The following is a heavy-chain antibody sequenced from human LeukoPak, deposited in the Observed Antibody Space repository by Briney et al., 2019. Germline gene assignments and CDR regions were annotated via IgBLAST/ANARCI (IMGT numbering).Heavy chain of an antibody. CDR1: GGSISSSSYY. CDR2: IYYSGST. D-gene: IGHD5-18*01. J-gene: IGHJ4*02. Sequence: SETLSLTCTVSGGSISSSSYYWGWIRQPPGEGLEWIGSIYYSGSTYYNPSLKSRVTISVDTSKNQFSLKLSSVTAADTAVYYCARVEYSYGFRWGQGTLVTVSS. V-gene: IGHV4-39*07. CDR3: ARVEYSYGFR.